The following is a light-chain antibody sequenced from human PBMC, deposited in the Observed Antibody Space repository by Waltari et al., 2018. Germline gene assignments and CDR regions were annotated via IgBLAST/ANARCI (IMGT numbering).Light chain of an antibody. J-gene: IGKJ4*01. Sequence: EIVLTQSPGTLSLSPGERATVSCRASQSVSSSYLAWYQQKPGQTPRLRIYGASTRASGISDRFSGSGSGTDFILTISRLEPEDSAVYFCQQYGNSPLTFGGGTKVEIK. V-gene: IGKV3-20*01. CDR2: GAS. CDR3: QQYGNSPLT. CDR1: QSVSSSY.